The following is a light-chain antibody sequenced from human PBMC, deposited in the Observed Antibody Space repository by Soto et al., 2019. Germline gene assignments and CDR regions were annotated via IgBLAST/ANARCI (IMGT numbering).Light chain of an antibody. J-gene: IGLJ1*01. V-gene: IGLV2-23*01. Sequence: QSALTQPASVSGSPGQSITISCTGTSSDVGSYNLVSWHQQHPGKAPKLMIYEGTKRPSGVSYRFSGSKSGNTASLTISGLQAEDEADYYCCSYAGSSTLVFGTGTKLTVL. CDR2: EGT. CDR1: SSDVGSYNL. CDR3: CSYAGSSTLV.